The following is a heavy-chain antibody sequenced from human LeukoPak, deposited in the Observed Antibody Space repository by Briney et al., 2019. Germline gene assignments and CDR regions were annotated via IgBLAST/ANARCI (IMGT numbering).Heavy chain of an antibody. CDR3: ARREVATIDY. J-gene: IGHJ4*02. Sequence: SETLSLTCSVSSDSISGYYWSWLRQPPGKGLEWIGYIYYSGSTNYNPSLKSRVTISVDTSKNQFSLKLSSVTAADTAVYYCARREVATIDYWGQGTLVTVSS. CDR2: IYYSGST. D-gene: IGHD5-12*01. V-gene: IGHV4-59*08. CDR1: SDSISGYY.